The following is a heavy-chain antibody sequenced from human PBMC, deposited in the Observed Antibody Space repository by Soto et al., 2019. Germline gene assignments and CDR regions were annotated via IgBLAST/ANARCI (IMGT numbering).Heavy chain of an antibody. V-gene: IGHV4-59*08. J-gene: IGHJ4*02. CDR3: ASLRTPRLPNAHDY. D-gene: IGHD2-21*02. Sequence: SETLSLTCTVSGGSISSYYWSWIRQPPWKGLEWIGYIYYSGSTNYNPSLKSRVTISVDTSKNQFSLKLISVTAADTAVYYCASLRTPRLPNAHDYWGQGTLVTVSS. CDR1: GGSISSYY. CDR2: IYYSGST.